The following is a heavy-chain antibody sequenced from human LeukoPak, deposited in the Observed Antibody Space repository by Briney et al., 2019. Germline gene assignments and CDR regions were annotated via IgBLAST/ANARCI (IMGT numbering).Heavy chain of an antibody. CDR2: ISYDGSSK. J-gene: IGHJ5*02. Sequence: PGRSLRLSCAASGFTFSSYGMHWVRQAPGKGLEWVAAISYDGSSKYYADSVKGRFSVSRDNSKNTLYLQMSSPRPEDTAVYYCARDHQLQNGNWFDPWGQGTLVTVSS. CDR1: GFTFSSYG. D-gene: IGHD2-2*01. V-gene: IGHV3-30*03. CDR3: ARDHQLQNGNWFDP.